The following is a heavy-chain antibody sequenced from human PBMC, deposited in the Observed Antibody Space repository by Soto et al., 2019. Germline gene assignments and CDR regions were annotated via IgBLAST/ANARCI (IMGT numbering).Heavy chain of an antibody. CDR3: ARQLGVRSNYKTKMDV. J-gene: IGHJ6*02. D-gene: IGHD4-4*01. CDR2: IDPSDSYT. V-gene: IGHV5-10-1*01. Sequence: PGESLKISCKGSGYSFTSYWISWVRQMPGKGLEWMGRIDPSDSYTNYSPSFQGRVTISADKSISTAYLQWSSLKASDTAMYYCARQLGVRSNYKTKMDVWGQGTTVTVSS. CDR1: GYSFTSYW.